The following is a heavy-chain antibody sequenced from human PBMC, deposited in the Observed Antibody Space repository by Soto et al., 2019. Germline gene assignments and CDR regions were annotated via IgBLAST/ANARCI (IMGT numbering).Heavy chain of an antibody. Sequence: GGSLRLSCTASGFTFGDYAMSWFRQAPGKGLEWVGFIRSKAYGGTTEYAASVKGRFTISRDDSKSIAYLQMNSLKTEDTAVYYCTRAEALDWNSAPKIFDYWGQGXLVTVSS. CDR3: TRAEALDWNSAPKIFDY. CDR1: GFTFGDYA. CDR2: IRSKAYGGTT. J-gene: IGHJ4*02. D-gene: IGHD1-1*01. V-gene: IGHV3-49*03.